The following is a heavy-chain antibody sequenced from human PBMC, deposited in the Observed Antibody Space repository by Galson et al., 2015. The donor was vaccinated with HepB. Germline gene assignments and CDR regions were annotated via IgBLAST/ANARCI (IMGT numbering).Heavy chain of an antibody. J-gene: IGHJ3*02. CDR3: ARDRGIVVVNDAFDI. Sequence: SLRLSCAASGFTFSDYYMSWVRQAPGKGLEWVSYISSSGSTIYYADSVKGRFTISRDNAKNSLYLQMNSLRDEDTAVYYCARDRGIVVVNDAFDIWGQGTMVTVSS. CDR2: ISSSGSTI. CDR1: GFTFSDYY. D-gene: IGHD3-22*01. V-gene: IGHV3-11*01.